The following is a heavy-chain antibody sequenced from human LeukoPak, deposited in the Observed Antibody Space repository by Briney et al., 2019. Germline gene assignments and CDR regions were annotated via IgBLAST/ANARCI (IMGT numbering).Heavy chain of an antibody. CDR1: GGSFNNYY. D-gene: IGHD3-22*01. CDR3: GRQPSGYYEKSGYYPYYFDY. CDR2: IFYNGNT. Sequence: PSETLSLTCTVSGGSFNNYYWSWVRQPPGKGLEWIGCIFYNGNTEYDPSLKSRVTISLDTSKSQISLRLTSVTAADTAVYHCGRQPSGYYEKSGYYPYYFDYWGQGSLVTVS. V-gene: IGHV4-59*08. J-gene: IGHJ4*02.